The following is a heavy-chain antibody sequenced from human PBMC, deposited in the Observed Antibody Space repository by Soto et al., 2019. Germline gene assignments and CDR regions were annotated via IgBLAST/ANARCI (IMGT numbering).Heavy chain of an antibody. D-gene: IGHD4-17*01. Sequence: QLQLVQSGPEVKKPGTSVKVSCKASGFPFSSSVVQWVRQGRGQRLEWIGWIVVGSGHTKYAQKCQERVSITRDMSTSTAYMELTSLRSEDTAMYYCATPDYGDYWYFDLWGRGTLVTVSS. V-gene: IGHV1-58*01. CDR3: ATPDYGDYWYFDL. J-gene: IGHJ2*01. CDR2: IVVGSGHT. CDR1: GFPFSSSV.